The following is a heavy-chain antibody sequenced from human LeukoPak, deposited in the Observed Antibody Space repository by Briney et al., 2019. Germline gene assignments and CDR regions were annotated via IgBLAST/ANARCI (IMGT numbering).Heavy chain of an antibody. Sequence: GGSLRLSCAASGFTFNYAWMSWVRQAPGKGLEWVGRIKSKTDGGTSDYAAPVQGRFAISRDDSKNMVYLHMNSLESEDTAVYYCTSHRPSYGDIADGNWGQGILVTVSS. J-gene: IGHJ4*02. CDR1: GFTFNYAW. V-gene: IGHV3-15*01. CDR3: TSHRPSYGDIADGN. D-gene: IGHD4-17*01. CDR2: IKSKTDGGTS.